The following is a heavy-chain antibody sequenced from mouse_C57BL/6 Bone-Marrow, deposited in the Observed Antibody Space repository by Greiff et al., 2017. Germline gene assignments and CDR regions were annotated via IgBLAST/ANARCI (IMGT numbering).Heavy chain of an antibody. CDR1: GSTFSSYG. CDR2: ISSGGSYT. Sequence: EVMLVESGGDLVKPGGSLKLSCAPSGSTFSSYGLSWVRQTPDKRLEWVATISSGGSYTYSPDSVKGRFTISRDNAKNTLYLQMSGLKSEDTAMYYCARHDYYWYFDVWGTGTTVTVSS. J-gene: IGHJ1*03. D-gene: IGHD2-4*01. V-gene: IGHV5-6*02. CDR3: ARHDYYWYFDV.